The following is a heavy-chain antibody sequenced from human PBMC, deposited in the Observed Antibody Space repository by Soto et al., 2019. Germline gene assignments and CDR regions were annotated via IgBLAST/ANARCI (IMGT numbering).Heavy chain of an antibody. CDR2: TYYRSKWYY. J-gene: IGHJ4*01. CDR3: ARGEQYSGRIFDY. V-gene: IGHV6-1*01. CDR1: GDSVSSNSAV. Sequence: SPTLSLTCVITGDSVSSNSAVWVCVIHSPSRCLEWLGRTYYRSKWYYEYAVSVRGRITINPDTSKNQYSLQLNSVTPEDTAVYFCARGEQYSGRIFDYWGQGTLVTVSS. D-gene: IGHD1-26*01.